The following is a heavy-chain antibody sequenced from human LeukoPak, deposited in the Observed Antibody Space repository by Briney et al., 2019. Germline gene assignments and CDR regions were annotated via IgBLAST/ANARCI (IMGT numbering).Heavy chain of an antibody. D-gene: IGHD3-3*02. CDR3: ARDIEFST. Sequence: GGSLRLSCAASGFTFSDSAMDWVRQAPGKGLEWLSLINFSGGNTYYADSMRGRFTISRDNSKDTLYLQMNSLRAEDTAIYYCARDIEFSTWGLGTMVTVSS. J-gene: IGHJ3*01. CDR2: INFSGGNT. CDR1: GFTFSDSA. V-gene: IGHV3-23*01.